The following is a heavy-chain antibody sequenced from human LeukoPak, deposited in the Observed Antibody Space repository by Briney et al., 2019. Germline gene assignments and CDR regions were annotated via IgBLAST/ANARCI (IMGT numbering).Heavy chain of an antibody. CDR3: ANGLLEWLLPSFDY. CDR1: GFTFSSYG. D-gene: IGHD3-3*01. CDR2: IRYDGSNK. J-gene: IGHJ4*02. V-gene: IGHV3-30*02. Sequence: PGGSLRLSCAASGFTFSSYGMHWVRQAPGKGLEWVAFIRYDGSNKYYADSVKGRFTISRDNSKNTLYLQMNSLRAEDTAVYYCANGLLEWLLPSFDYWGQGTLVTVSS.